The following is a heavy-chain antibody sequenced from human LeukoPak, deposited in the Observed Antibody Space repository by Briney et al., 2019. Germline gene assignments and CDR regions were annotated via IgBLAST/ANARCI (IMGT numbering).Heavy chain of an antibody. CDR2: ISTNNGKT. J-gene: IGHJ4*02. CDR1: GYTFTSYG. Sequence: ASVKVSCKASGYTFTSYGISWVRQAPGQGLEWMGWISTNNGKTNFAQKFRGRFTMTTDTLMTAAYMELTSLRSDDTAIYYCARDEVYTIDNWGQGTLVTVSS. CDR3: ARDEVYTIDN. D-gene: IGHD5/OR15-5a*01. V-gene: IGHV1-18*04.